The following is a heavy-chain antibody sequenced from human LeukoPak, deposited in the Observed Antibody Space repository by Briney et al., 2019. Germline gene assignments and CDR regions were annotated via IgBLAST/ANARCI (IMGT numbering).Heavy chain of an antibody. CDR1: GLSFSGQW. V-gene: IGHV3-7*01. Sequence: GGSLRLSCTASGLSFSGQWMNWVRQSPGQGLEWVANIKYDGSEKYFVDSVKGRFTISREDAKNSLSLQMDSVRPEDTAVYYCAFNNNFKYWGQGTLVIVSS. J-gene: IGHJ4*02. CDR2: IKYDGSEK. D-gene: IGHD1/OR15-1a*01. CDR3: AFNNNFKY.